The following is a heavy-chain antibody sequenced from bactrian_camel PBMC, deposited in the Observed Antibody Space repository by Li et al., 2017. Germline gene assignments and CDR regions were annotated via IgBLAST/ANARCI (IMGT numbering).Heavy chain of an antibody. Sequence: HVQLVESGGGLVQPGGSLRLSCAASGFTVSSTRMGWFRQAPGKEREGVACIGRDGIAMYSDSVKGRFTISKDNAMNTLYLQMDSLKPEDSAMYYCARSRFVFRGCDLSTSGYYYGGQGTQVTVS. CDR3: ARSRFVFRGCDLSTSGYYY. J-gene: IGHJ4*01. D-gene: IGHD5*01. CDR2: IGRDGIA. CDR1: GFTVSSTR. V-gene: IGHV3S53*01.